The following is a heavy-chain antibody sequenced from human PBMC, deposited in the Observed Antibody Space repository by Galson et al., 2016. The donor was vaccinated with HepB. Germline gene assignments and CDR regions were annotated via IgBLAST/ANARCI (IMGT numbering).Heavy chain of an antibody. J-gene: IGHJ5*02. CDR3: ATLSVAYCSGGSCSSFWFDP. CDR2: FDPEDSET. CDR1: GYTLTDLS. Sequence: SVKVSCKVSGYTLTDLSIHWVRQAPGKGLEWMGGFDPEDSETISAQKFQGRLSMTEDTSTDTAYMELSNLRSDDTVLYYCATLSVAYCSGGSCSSFWFDPWGQGTLVTVSS. D-gene: IGHD2-15*01. V-gene: IGHV1-24*01.